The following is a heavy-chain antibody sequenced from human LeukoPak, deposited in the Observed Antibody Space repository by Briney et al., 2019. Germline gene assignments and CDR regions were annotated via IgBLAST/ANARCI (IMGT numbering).Heavy chain of an antibody. CDR2: IIPILGIA. J-gene: IGHJ4*02. D-gene: IGHD3-9*01. CDR1: GYTFTSYD. Sequence: GASVKVSCKASGYTFTSYDISWVRQAPGQGLEWMGRIIPILGIANYAQKFQGRVTITTDKSTSTAYMELSSLRSEDTAVYYCARERILTGYDYWGQGTLVTVSS. CDR3: ARERILTGYDY. V-gene: IGHV1-69*04.